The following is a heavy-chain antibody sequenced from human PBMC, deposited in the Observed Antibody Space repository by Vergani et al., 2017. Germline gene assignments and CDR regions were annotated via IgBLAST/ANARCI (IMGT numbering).Heavy chain of an antibody. CDR3: ARLVGYCSRTSCYNYYSYGMDV. CDR2: IYPGDADT. Sequence: EVQLVQSGAEVKKPGESLKISCKGSGYSFTSYWIGWVRQMPGKGLGWMGIIYPGDADTRYSPSFHGQVTISADKSISTAYLQWSSLKASDTAMYFCARLVGYCSRTSCYNYYSYGMDVWGQGSTVTVSS. D-gene: IGHD2-2*01. CDR1: GYSFTSYW. J-gene: IGHJ6*02. V-gene: IGHV5-51*03.